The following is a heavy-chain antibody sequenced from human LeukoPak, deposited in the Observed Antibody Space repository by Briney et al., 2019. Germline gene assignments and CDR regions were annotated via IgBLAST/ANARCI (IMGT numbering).Heavy chain of an antibody. J-gene: IGHJ4*02. CDR3: ARVGLRVYYCGSGSPSPFDY. CDR1: GYTFTGYY. V-gene: IGHV1-2*02. CDR2: INPNSGGT. Sequence: GASVKVSCKASGYTFTGYYMHWVRQAPGQGLEWMGWINPNSGGTNYAQKFQGRVTMTRDTSISTAYMELSRLRSDDTAVYYCARVGLRVYYCGSGSPSPFDYWGQGTLVTVSS. D-gene: IGHD3-10*01.